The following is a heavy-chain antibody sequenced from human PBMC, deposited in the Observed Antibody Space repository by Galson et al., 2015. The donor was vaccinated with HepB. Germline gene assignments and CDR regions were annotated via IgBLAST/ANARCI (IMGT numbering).Heavy chain of an antibody. CDR3: ASGLTGGARHLLDM. D-gene: IGHD2-8*02. CDR1: GYTLTSYF. J-gene: IGHJ3*02. V-gene: IGHV1-46*01. CDR2: INPNSGST. Sequence: SVKVSCKASGYTLTSYFFHWARQAPGQGLEWMGVINPNSGSTYYAQKFQGRVTMTRDTSTSTVYIDLSNLRSEDTAVYFCASGLTGGARHLLDMWGQGTMVTVSS.